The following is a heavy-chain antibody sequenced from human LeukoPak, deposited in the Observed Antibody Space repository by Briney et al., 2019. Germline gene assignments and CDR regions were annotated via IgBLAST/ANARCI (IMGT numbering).Heavy chain of an antibody. V-gene: IGHV3-23*01. D-gene: IGHD1-26*01. J-gene: IGHJ3*02. Sequence: PGGSLRLSCAASGFTFSSYAMSWVRQAPGKGLEWVSTISGSGGSTYYADSVKGRFTISRDNSKNTLYLQMNSLRVEDTAMYYCARTIVGAALDAFDIWGQGTMVTVSS. CDR1: GFTFSSYA. CDR3: ARTIVGAALDAFDI. CDR2: ISGSGGST.